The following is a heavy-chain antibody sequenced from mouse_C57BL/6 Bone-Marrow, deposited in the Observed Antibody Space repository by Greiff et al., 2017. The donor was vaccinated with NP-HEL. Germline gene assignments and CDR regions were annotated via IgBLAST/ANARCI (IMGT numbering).Heavy chain of an antibody. V-gene: IGHV1-15*01. CDR3: TRRPLLLRYPAWFAY. J-gene: IGHJ3*01. D-gene: IGHD1-1*01. CDR2: IDPETGGT. Sequence: QVQLQQSGAELVRPGASVTLSCKASGYTFTDYEMHWVKQTPVHGLEWIGAIDPETGGTAYNQKFKGKAILTADKSSSTAYMELRSLTSEDSAVYYCTRRPLLLRYPAWFAYWGQGTLVTVSA. CDR1: GYTFTDYE.